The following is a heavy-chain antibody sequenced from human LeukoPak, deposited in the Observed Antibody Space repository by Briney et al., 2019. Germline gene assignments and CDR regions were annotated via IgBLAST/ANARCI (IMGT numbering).Heavy chain of an antibody. Sequence: GGSLRLSCAASGFTFSSYGMHWVRQAPGKGLEWVVVIWYDGSNKYYADSVKGRFTISRDNSKNTLYLQMNSLRAEDTAVYCCARDRGVAAETGYYYYYGMDVWGQGTTVTVSS. CDR1: GFTFSSYG. CDR2: IWYDGSNK. CDR3: ARDRGVAAETGYYYYYGMDV. J-gene: IGHJ6*02. D-gene: IGHD3-10*01. V-gene: IGHV3-33*01.